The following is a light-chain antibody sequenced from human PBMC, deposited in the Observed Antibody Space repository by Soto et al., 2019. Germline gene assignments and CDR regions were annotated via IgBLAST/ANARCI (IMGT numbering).Light chain of an antibody. J-gene: IGKJ2*01. V-gene: IGKV1-5*01. CDR1: QSISSW. CDR2: DAS. CDR3: QQYNSYSPYT. Sequence: IQMTQSPSTLSASVGDRVTITCRASQSISSWLAWYQQKPGKAPKLLIYDASRLESGVPSRFSGSGSGTEFPLTISSLQPDDFATYYCQQYNSYSPYTFGQGTKLQIK.